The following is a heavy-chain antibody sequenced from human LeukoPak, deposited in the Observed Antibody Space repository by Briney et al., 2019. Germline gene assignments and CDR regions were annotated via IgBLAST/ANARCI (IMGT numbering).Heavy chain of an antibody. D-gene: IGHD2-2*01. J-gene: IGHJ5*02. CDR3: ARDTVVVPAAMPWFDP. CDR2: IIPIFGTA. Sequence: GASVKVSCKASGGTFSSYAISWVRQAPGQGLEWMGGIIPIFGTANYAQKFQGRVTITADESTSTAYMELSSLRSEDTAVYYCARDTVVVPAAMPWFDPWGQGTLVTVSS. V-gene: IGHV1-69*01. CDR1: GGTFSSYA.